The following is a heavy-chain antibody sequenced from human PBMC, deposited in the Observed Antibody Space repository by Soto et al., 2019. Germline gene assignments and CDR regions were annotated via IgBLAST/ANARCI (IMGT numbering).Heavy chain of an antibody. CDR3: ARVPLCSSTSCHRGGGWYFDL. CDR1: GFTFSDYY. D-gene: IGHD2-2*01. V-gene: IGHV3-11*01. CDR2: ISSSGSTI. J-gene: IGHJ2*01. Sequence: GGSLRLSCAASGFTFSDYYMSWIRQAPGKGLEWVSYISSSGSTIYYADSVKGRFTISRDNAKNSLYLQMNSLRAEDTAVYYCARVPLCSSTSCHRGGGWYFDLWGRGTLVTVSS.